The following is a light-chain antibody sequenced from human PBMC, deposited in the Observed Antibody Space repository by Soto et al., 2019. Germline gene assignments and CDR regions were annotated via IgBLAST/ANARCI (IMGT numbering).Light chain of an antibody. CDR3: QQSHSTPYT. J-gene: IGKJ2*01. CDR2: TAA. CDR1: QTISNY. V-gene: IGKV1-39*01. Sequence: DIQMTQSPSSLSPSVGDRVTITCRASQTISNYLNWYQQKPGKAPTLLMFTAASLQSGVPSRFSGSGSGTDFTLTISSLQPEDFATYYCQQSHSTPYTFGQRTRLEIK.